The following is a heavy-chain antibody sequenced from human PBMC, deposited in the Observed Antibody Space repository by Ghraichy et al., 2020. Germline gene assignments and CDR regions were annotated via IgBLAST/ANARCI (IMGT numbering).Heavy chain of an antibody. CDR1: GFTFSNYA. V-gene: IGHV3-64*01. D-gene: IGHD4-17*01. Sequence: GGSLRLSCVTSGFTFSNYAMHWIRQAPGKGLEYVAVISSNGANTDYTNSVKGRFTISRDNSRNTLFLQMGSLRAEDMAVYYCAREPAYGDLDFWGQGTLVTVSS. J-gene: IGHJ4*02. CDR3: AREPAYGDLDF. CDR2: ISSNGANT.